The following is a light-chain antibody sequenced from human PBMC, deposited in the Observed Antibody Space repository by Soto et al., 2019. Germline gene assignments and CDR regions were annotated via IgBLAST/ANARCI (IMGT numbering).Light chain of an antibody. CDR3: QQYGSSGT. CDR1: QSVSNNY. CDR2: GAS. J-gene: IGKJ1*01. Sequence: EIVLTQSPGTLSLSPGERDTLSCRASQSVSNNYLAWYQQKPGQAPRLLIYGASNRATGIPDRFSGSGSGTDFILTISRLEPEDFAVYYCQQYGSSGTFGQGTKVDIK. V-gene: IGKV3-20*01.